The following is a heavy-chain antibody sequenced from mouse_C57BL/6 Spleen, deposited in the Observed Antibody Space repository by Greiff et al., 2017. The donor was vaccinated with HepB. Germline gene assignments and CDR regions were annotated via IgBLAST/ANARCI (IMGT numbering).Heavy chain of an antibody. CDR3: ARREPLLWFAY. D-gene: IGHD2-12*01. J-gene: IGHJ3*01. V-gene: IGHV1-80*01. CDR1: GYAFSSYW. Sequence: VQLQESGAELVKPGASVKISCKASGYAFSSYWMNWVKQRPGKGLEWIGQIYPGDGDTNYNGKFKGKATLTADKSSSTAYMQLSSLTSEDSAVYFCARREPLLWFAYWGQGTLVTVSA. CDR2: IYPGDGDT.